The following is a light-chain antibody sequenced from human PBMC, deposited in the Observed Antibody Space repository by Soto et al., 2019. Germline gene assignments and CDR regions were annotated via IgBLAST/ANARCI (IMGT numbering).Light chain of an antibody. CDR3: QTWGTGIEV. J-gene: IGLJ3*02. CDR2: LNSDGSH. CDR1: SGHSSYT. V-gene: IGLV4-69*01. Sequence: QPVLTQSPSASASLGASVKLTCTLSSGHSSYTIAWHQQQPEKGPRYLMTLNSDGSHSKGDGIPDRFSGSSSGAERYLSISGFQSEDEGDYYCQTWGTGIEVFGGGTKLTVL.